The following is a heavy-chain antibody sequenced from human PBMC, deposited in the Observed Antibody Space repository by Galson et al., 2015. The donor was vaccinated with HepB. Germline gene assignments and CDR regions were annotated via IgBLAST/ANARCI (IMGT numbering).Heavy chain of an antibody. CDR2: IIPIFGTA. V-gene: IGHV1-69*13. D-gene: IGHD2-2*01. CDR1: GGTFSSYP. Sequence: SVKVSCKASGGTFSSYPITWVRQAPGQGLEWMGGIIPIFGTANYAQKFQGRVTITADESTSTAYMELSSLRSDDTAVYYCARDPLGYCSSPSCYRGLRYYYMDVWGKGTTVTVSS. J-gene: IGHJ6*03. CDR3: ARDPLGYCSSPSCYRGLRYYYMDV.